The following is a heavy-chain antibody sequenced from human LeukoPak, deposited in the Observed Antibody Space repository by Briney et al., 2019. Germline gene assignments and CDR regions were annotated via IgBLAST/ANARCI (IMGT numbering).Heavy chain of an antibody. CDR1: GFTFSSYA. CDR3: ASLPHYGDYSY. CDR2: ISYDGSNK. D-gene: IGHD4-17*01. V-gene: IGHV3-30-3*01. Sequence: GRSLRLSCAASGFTFSSYAMHWVRQALGKGLEWVAVISYDGSNKYYADSVKGRFTISRDNSKNTLYLQMNSLRAEDTAVYYCASLPHYGDYSYWGQGTLVTVSS. J-gene: IGHJ4*02.